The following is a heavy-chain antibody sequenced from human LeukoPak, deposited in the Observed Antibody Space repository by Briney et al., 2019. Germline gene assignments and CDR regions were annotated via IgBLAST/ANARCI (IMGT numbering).Heavy chain of an antibody. J-gene: IGHJ4*02. Sequence: GGSLRLSCAASGFTFSSYDMYWVRQAPGKGLDWVAFVRYDGSQKYYADSVKGRFTLSRDNSKNTLYLQMNSLRAEDTAVYYCAREGVGMATISWGQGTLVTVSS. CDR2: VRYDGSQK. CDR3: AREGVGMATIS. V-gene: IGHV3-30*02. D-gene: IGHD5-24*01. CDR1: GFTFSSYD.